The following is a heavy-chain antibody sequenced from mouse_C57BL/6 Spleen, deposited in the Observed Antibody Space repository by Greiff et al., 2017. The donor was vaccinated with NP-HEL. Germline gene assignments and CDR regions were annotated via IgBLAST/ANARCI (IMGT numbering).Heavy chain of an antibody. CDR3: ARTITTVVDFDV. V-gene: IGHV1-19*01. J-gene: IGHJ1*03. CDR2: INPYNGGT. CDR1: GYTFTDYY. D-gene: IGHD1-1*01. Sequence: EVQLQQSGPVLVKPGASVKMSCKASGYTFTDYYMNWVKQSHGKSLEWIGVINPYNGGTSYNQKFKGKATLTVDKSSSTAYMELNSLTSEDSAVYYCARTITTVVDFDVWGTGTTVTVSS.